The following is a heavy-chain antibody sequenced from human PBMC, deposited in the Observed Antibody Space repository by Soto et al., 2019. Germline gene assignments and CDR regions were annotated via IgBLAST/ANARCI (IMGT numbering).Heavy chain of an antibody. V-gene: IGHV1-69*06. D-gene: IGHD3-22*01. CDR3: ASSTYYYDSSGYYHFDY. CDR2: IIPIFGTA. J-gene: IGHJ4*02. CDR1: GGTFSSYA. Sequence: GASVKVSCKASGGTFSSYAISGVRQAPGQGLEWMGGIIPIFGTANYAQKFQGRVTITADKSTSTAYMELSSLRSEDTAVYYCASSTYYYDSSGYYHFDYWGQRTLVTFSS.